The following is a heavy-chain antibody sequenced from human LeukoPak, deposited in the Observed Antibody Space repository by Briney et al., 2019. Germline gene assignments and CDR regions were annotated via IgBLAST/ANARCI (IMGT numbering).Heavy chain of an antibody. CDR1: GGTFSSYA. CDR2: IIPIFGTA. Sequence: SVKVSCKASGGTFSSYAISWVRQAPGQGLEWMGGIIPIFGTANYAQKFQGRVTITADESTSTAYMELSSLRSEDTAVYYCARDRGYCSGGSCYSFDYWDQGTLVTVSS. CDR3: ARDRGYCSGGSCYSFDY. J-gene: IGHJ4*02. V-gene: IGHV1-69*13. D-gene: IGHD2-15*01.